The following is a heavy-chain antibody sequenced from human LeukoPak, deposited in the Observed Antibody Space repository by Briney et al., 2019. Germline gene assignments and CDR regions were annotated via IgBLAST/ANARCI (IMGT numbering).Heavy chain of an antibody. CDR3: ARDADSQYYDILTGYYPSRMDV. V-gene: IGHV1-18*01. Sequence: ASVKVSCKASGCTFTSYGISWVRQAPGQGLEWMGWISAYNGNTNYAQKLQGRITMTTDTSTSTAYMELRSLRSDDTAVYYCARDADSQYYDILTGYYPSRMDVWGQGTTVTVSS. CDR2: ISAYNGNT. CDR1: GCTFTSYG. J-gene: IGHJ6*02. D-gene: IGHD3-9*01.